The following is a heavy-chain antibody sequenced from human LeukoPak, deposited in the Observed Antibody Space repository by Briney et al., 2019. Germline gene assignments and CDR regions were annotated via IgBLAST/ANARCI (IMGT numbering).Heavy chain of an antibody. Sequence: GGSLRLSCAASGFTFSSYWMSWVRQAPGKGLEWVANIKQDGSEKYYVDSVEGRFTISRDNAKNSLYLQMNSLRAEDTAVYYCARIYYDFWSGPKYWGQGTLVTVSS. V-gene: IGHV3-7*01. CDR2: IKQDGSEK. D-gene: IGHD3-3*01. J-gene: IGHJ4*02. CDR3: ARIYYDFWSGPKY. CDR1: GFTFSSYW.